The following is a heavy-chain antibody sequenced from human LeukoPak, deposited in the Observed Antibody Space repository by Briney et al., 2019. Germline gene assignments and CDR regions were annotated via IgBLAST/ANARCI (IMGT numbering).Heavy chain of an antibody. J-gene: IGHJ5*02. CDR1: GGSISSGDYY. D-gene: IGHD6-13*01. Sequence: SETLSLTCTVSGGSISSGDYYWSWIRQPPGKGLEWIGYIYYSGSTYYNPSLKSRVTISVDTSKNQFSLKLNSVTAADTAVYYCARQLSRWSHWFDPWGQGTLVTVSS. CDR2: IYYSGST. V-gene: IGHV4-30-4*01. CDR3: ARQLSRWSHWFDP.